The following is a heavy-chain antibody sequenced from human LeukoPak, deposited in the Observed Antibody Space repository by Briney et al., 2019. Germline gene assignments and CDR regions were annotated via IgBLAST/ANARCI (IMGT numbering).Heavy chain of an antibody. CDR2: ISYDGSHE. D-gene: IGHD2-2*01. V-gene: IGHV3-30*04. CDR1: GFTFSSYA. CDR3: AITFRIDCSSTSCYYYGMDV. Sequence: GGSLSLSCAASGFTFSSYAMHWVRQAPGKGLEWVAVISYDGSHEYYADSVKGRFTISRDNSKNTLYLQMNSLRPEDTAVYYCAITFRIDCSSTSCYYYGMDVWGKGTTVTVSS. J-gene: IGHJ6*04.